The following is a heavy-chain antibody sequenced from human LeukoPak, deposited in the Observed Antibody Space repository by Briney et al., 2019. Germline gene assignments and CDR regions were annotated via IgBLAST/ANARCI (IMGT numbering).Heavy chain of an antibody. J-gene: IGHJ4*02. CDR1: GYSFTNYW. Sequence: GESLTISCEGSGYSFTNYWISWVRQMPGKGLEWMGRIDPRDSYTKYSPSFEGHVTISVDKSISTAFLQWNSLKAFDSAMYYCATGASKVTTDFANYWGQGTQVAVSS. CDR2: IDPRDSYT. D-gene: IGHD4-17*01. CDR3: ATGASKVTTDFANY. V-gene: IGHV5-10-1*01.